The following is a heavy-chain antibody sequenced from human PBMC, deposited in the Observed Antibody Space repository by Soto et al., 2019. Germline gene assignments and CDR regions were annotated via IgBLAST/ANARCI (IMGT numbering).Heavy chain of an antibody. V-gene: IGHV1-69*01. J-gene: IGHJ6*02. CDR2: IITIFGTT. Sequence: QVQLVQSGAEVKKPGSSVRVSCKASGGTFSSYAITWVRQAPGQGLEWMGGIITIFGTTNYAQQFQGRVTITADDSTHTADMELSSLRSEDTAVYYCARGRGMGYSTTWNIYWYYNMDVWGQGTSVTVSS. D-gene: IGHD1-1*01. CDR1: GGTFSSYA. CDR3: ARGRGMGYSTTWNIYWYYNMDV.